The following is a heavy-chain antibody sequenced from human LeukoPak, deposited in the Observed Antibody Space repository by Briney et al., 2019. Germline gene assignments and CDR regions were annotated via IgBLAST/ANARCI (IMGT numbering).Heavy chain of an antibody. CDR2: ITTSGSTI. J-gene: IGHJ4*02. Sequence: GGSLRLSCGASGFTFSSYEMNWVRQAPGKGLEWVSYITTSGSTIYYADSVKGRFTISRDNAKNSLYLQMNTLRAEDTALYYCARESGYAAAGLDFWGQGILVTVSS. V-gene: IGHV3-48*03. CDR3: ARESGYAAAGLDF. CDR1: GFTFSSYE. D-gene: IGHD6-13*01.